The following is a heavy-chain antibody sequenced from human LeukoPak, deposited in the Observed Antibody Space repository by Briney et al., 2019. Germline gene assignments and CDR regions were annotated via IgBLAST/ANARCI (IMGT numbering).Heavy chain of an antibody. CDR3: ARDGTRQINIAVPGGDY. CDR2: ISSSSSYI. V-gene: IGHV3-21*01. Sequence: GGSLRLSCAASEFTFSSYGMSWVRQAPGKGREWVSSISSSSSYIYYADSVKGRFTISRDNAKNSLYLQMNSLRAEDTAIYYCARDGTRQINIAVPGGDYWGQGTLVTVSS. CDR1: EFTFSSYG. J-gene: IGHJ4*02. D-gene: IGHD6-19*01.